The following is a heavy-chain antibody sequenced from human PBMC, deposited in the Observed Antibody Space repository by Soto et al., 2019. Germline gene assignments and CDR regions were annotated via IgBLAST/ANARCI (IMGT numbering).Heavy chain of an antibody. CDR2: VYGGGVT. D-gene: IGHD3-10*01. Sequence: EVQLVESGGGLVQPGGSLRLSCAASGFTVSSNYMTWVRQAPGKGLEWVSLVYGGGVTYYSDSVRGRFTISRDISKNTLYLQMNSLRAEDTAVYYCARAKLPEYLSDFRGAFDVWGQGTMVTVSS. CDR1: GFTVSSNY. J-gene: IGHJ3*01. V-gene: IGHV3-66*01. CDR3: ARAKLPEYLSDFRGAFDV.